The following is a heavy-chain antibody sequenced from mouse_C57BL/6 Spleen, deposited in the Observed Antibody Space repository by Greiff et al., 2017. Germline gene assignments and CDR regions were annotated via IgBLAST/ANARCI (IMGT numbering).Heavy chain of an antibody. CDR1: GYTFTGYW. CDR2: ILPGSGST. CDR3: ARFHSLWDYDV. J-gene: IGHJ1*03. V-gene: IGHV1-9*01. Sequence: VQLQESGAELMKPGASVKLSCKATGYTFTGYWIEWVKQRPGHGLEWIGEILPGSGSTNYNEKFKGKATFTADTYSNTAYMQLSILTTEDSAIYYCARFHSLWDYDVWGTGITVTVSS.